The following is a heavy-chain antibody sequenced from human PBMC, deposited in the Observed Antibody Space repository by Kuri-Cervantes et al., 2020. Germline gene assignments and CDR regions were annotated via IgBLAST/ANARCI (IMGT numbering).Heavy chain of an antibody. D-gene: IGHD6-13*01. Sequence: GESLKISCAAFSSYWMHWVRQAPGKGLVWVSRINSDGSSTSYADSVKGRFTISRDNSKNTLYLQMNSLRAEDTAVYYCARVGIAAAGPYYFDYWGQGTLVTVSS. CDR2: INSDGSST. CDR1: SSYW. CDR3: ARVGIAAAGPYYFDY. V-gene: IGHV3-74*01. J-gene: IGHJ4*02.